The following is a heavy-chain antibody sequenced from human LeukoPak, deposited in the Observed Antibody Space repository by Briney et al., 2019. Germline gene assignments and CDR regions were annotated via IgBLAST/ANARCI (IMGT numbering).Heavy chain of an antibody. CDR3: ASTPPYCGGDCYSGFDY. J-gene: IGHJ4*02. V-gene: IGHV3-66*01. Sequence: GGSLRLSCAASGFTVSSNYMSWVRQAPGEGLEWVSVIYSGGSTYYADSVKGRFTISRDNSKNTLYLQMNSLRAEDTAVYYCASTPPYCGGDCYSGFDYWGQGTLVTVSS. D-gene: IGHD2-21*02. CDR2: IYSGGST. CDR1: GFTVSSNY.